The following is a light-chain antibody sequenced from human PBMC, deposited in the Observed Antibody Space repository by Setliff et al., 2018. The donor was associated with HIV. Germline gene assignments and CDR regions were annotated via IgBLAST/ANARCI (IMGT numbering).Light chain of an antibody. CDR1: SSDIGGYNY. V-gene: IGLV2-14*03. CDR2: DVS. Sequence: VLTQPASVSGSPGQSITISCTGTSSDIGGYNYVSWYQQHPGKVPKLMIYDVSDRPPGVSNRFSGSKSANTASLTISGLQTEDEADYYCSSYVSSSTYVFGTGTKVTVL. CDR3: SSYVSSSTYV. J-gene: IGLJ1*01.